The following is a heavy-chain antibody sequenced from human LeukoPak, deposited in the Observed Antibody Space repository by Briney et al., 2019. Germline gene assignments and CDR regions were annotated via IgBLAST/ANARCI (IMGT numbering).Heavy chain of an antibody. V-gene: IGHV3-23*01. D-gene: IGHD3-3*01. CDR3: EKPLFVVGRGYFAY. CDR2: ISDSGDST. Sequence: PGGSLRLSCAASGFTFSSFAMSWVRQAPGKGLEWVSTISDSGDSTYYADSVRGRFTISRDNSKATLYVQMNSLRAADAAVYYCEKPLFVVGRGYFAYGAKETLVTVSS. CDR1: GFTFSSFA. J-gene: IGHJ4*02.